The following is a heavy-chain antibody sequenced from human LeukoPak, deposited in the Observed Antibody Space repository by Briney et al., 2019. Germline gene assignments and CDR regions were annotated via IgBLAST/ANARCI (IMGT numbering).Heavy chain of an antibody. CDR3: ARDKGSTTGFDY. J-gene: IGHJ4*02. V-gene: IGHV4-31*11. D-gene: IGHD2-2*01. CDR2: IYYSGST. CDR1: GGSFSGYY. Sequence: TSETLSLTCAVYGGSFSGYYWSWIRQHPGKGLEWIGYIYYSGSTYYNPSLKSRVTISVDTSKNQFSLKLSSVTAADTAVYYCARDKGSTTGFDYWGQGTLVTVSP.